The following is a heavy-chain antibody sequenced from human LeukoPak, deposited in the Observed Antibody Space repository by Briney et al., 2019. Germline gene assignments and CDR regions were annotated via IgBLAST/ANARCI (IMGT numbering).Heavy chain of an antibody. CDR1: GYTFTSYD. V-gene: IGHV1-46*01. CDR2: INPSGGST. J-gene: IGHJ4*02. Sequence: ASVKVSCKASGYTFTSYDINWVRQAPGQGLEWMGIINPSGGSTSYAQKFQGRVTMTRDMSTSTVYMELSSLRSEDTAVYYCARGGSDWYFDYWGQGTLVTVSS. D-gene: IGHD6-19*01. CDR3: ARGGSDWYFDY.